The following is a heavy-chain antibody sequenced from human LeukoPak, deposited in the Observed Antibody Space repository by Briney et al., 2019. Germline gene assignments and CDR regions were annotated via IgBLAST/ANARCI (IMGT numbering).Heavy chain of an antibody. V-gene: IGHV1-69*04. J-gene: IGHJ4*02. CDR3: ARDSGSPSPYFDY. Sequence: SVKVSCKASGGTFSSYAISWVRQAPGQGLEWMGRIIPIFGIANYAQKFQGRVTITADKSTSTAYMELSSLRSEDTAVYYCARDSGSPSPYFDYWGQGTLVTVSS. D-gene: IGHD1-26*01. CDR1: GGTFSSYA. CDR2: IIPIFGIA.